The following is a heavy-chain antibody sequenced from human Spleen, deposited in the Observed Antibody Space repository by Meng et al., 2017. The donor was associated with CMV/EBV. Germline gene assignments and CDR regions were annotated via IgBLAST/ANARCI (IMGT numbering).Heavy chain of an antibody. CDR3: AKPVYQLLSRDAFDI. Sequence: GGSLRLSCAASGFTFSNAWMSWVRQAPGKGLERVSAISGSGGSTYYADSVKGRFTICRDNSKNTLFLQMNSLRAEDTAVYYCAKPVYQLLSRDAFDIWGQGTMVT. J-gene: IGHJ3*02. CDR1: GFTFSNAW. D-gene: IGHD2-2*01. CDR2: ISGSGGST. V-gene: IGHV3-23*01.